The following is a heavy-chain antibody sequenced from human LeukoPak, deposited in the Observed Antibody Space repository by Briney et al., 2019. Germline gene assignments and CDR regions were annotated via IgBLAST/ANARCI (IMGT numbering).Heavy chain of an antibody. Sequence: SETLSLTCTVSGGSISSSSYYWGWIRQPPGKGLEWIGSIYYSGSTNYNPSLKSRVTISVDTSKNQFSLKLSSVTAADTAVYYCASIVTYYYDSSGYYYELGPFDYWGQGTLVTVSS. CDR3: ASIVTYYYDSSGYYYELGPFDY. J-gene: IGHJ4*02. D-gene: IGHD3-22*01. CDR2: IYYSGST. CDR1: GGSISSSSYY. V-gene: IGHV4-39*07.